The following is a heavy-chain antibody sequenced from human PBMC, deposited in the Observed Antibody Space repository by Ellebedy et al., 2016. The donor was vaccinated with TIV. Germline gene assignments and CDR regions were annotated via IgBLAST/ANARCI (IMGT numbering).Heavy chain of an antibody. J-gene: IGHJ4*02. D-gene: IGHD1-26*01. CDR3: AREGGSFSYPRRQLPLSGLGY. CDR2: ISAYNGNT. CDR1: GYTFTSYG. Sequence: ASVKVSCXASGYTFTSYGISWVRQAPGQGLEWMGWISAYNGNTNYAQKLQGRVTMTTDTSTSTAYMELRSLRSDDTAVYYCAREGGSFSYPRRQLPLSGLGYWGQGTLVTVSS. V-gene: IGHV1-18*04.